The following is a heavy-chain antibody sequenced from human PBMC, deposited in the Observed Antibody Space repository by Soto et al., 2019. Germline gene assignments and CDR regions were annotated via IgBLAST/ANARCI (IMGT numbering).Heavy chain of an antibody. CDR1: GFPFRSYA. CDR3: ARDLSH. CDR2: INGASTTT. Sequence: DVQLVGSGGGLVQPGGSLRLSCVASGFPFRSYAMHWVRQAPGKGLEWISYINGASTTTFYADSVKGRFTVSRDNAKNSVYLQMNSLRHEDTAFYYCARDLSHWGQGMLVTVSS. J-gene: IGHJ4*02. V-gene: IGHV3-48*02.